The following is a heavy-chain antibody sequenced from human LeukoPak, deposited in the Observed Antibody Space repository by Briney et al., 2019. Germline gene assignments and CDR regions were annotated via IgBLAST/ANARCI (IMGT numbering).Heavy chain of an antibody. CDR2: INRDGSHD. V-gene: IGHV3-7*01. D-gene: IGHD2-8*01. Sequence: LAGGSLRLSCAASGFTFEIYWMSWVRQAPGKGLGWVAYINRDGSHDNSVDSVKGRFTISRDNAKNSLSLQMNSLRVEDTAVYYCARVHCTTNMCYFLNQHYYTMDVWGQGTTVIVSS. CDR3: ARVHCTTNMCYFLNQHYYTMDV. J-gene: IGHJ6*02. CDR1: GFTFEIYW.